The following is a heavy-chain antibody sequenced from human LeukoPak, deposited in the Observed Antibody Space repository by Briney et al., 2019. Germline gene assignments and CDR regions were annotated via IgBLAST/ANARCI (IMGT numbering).Heavy chain of an antibody. J-gene: IGHJ6*03. Sequence: EASVKVSCKASGGTFSSYAISWVRQAPGQGLEWMGGIIPIFGTANYAQKFQGRVTITADESTSTAYMELSSLRSEDTAVYYCARGARYYYYYMDVWGKGTTVTVSS. V-gene: IGHV1-69*13. D-gene: IGHD6-6*01. CDR2: IIPIFGTA. CDR3: ARGARYYYYYMDV. CDR1: GGTFSSYA.